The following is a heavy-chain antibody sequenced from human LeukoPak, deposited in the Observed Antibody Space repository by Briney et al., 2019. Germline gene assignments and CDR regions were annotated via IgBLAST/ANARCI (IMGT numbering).Heavy chain of an antibody. Sequence: GGSLRLSCAASGFTFSNYAMHWVRQAPGKGLEWVALISHDGSSEYYGDSMKGRFTISRDNSRNTFYLQMNSLRAEDTAVYYCASRFEWLSSFDYWGQGTLVTVSS. J-gene: IGHJ4*02. D-gene: IGHD3-3*01. CDR2: ISHDGSSE. CDR1: GFTFSNYA. V-gene: IGHV3-30*03. CDR3: ASRFEWLSSFDY.